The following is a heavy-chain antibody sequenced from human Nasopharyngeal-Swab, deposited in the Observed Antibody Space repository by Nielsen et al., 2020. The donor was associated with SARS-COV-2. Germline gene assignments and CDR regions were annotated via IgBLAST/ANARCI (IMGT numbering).Heavy chain of an antibody. J-gene: IGHJ3*02. D-gene: IGHD2/OR15-2a*01. Sequence: ESLKISCTVSGGSISSSSYYWGWIRQPPGKGLEWIGSIYYSGSTYYNPSLKSRVTISVDTSKNQFSLKLSSVTAADTAVYYCASLWGILQGYAFDIWGQGTMVTVSS. CDR3: ASLWGILQGYAFDI. CDR1: GGSISSSSYY. CDR2: IYYSGST. V-gene: IGHV4-39*01.